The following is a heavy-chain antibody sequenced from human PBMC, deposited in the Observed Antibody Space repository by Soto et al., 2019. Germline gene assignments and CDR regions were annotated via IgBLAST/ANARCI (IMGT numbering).Heavy chain of an antibody. CDR2: ISASGVTT. Sequence: GGSLRLSCAASGFTFYNSAMTWVRQAPGKGLEWVSAISASGVTTYYADSVKGRFTISRDSSKTTVYLQMNSLRAEDTAVYYCAKELGDFDYWGQGTLVTVSS. D-gene: IGHD7-27*01. CDR1: GFTFYNSA. CDR3: AKELGDFDY. J-gene: IGHJ4*02. V-gene: IGHV3-23*01.